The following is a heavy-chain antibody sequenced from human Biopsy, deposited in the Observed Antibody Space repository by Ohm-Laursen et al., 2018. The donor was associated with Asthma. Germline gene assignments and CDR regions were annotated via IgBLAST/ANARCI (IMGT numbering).Heavy chain of an antibody. CDR2: INAANGNT. J-gene: IGHJ3*01. CDR3: ARTYYDFLTGQVNDAFAL. D-gene: IGHD3-9*01. V-gene: IGHV1-3*01. Sequence: ASVKVSCKSSGYTFINYAIHWVRQASGHSLEWMGWINAANGNTKYSQKFQGRLTISRDTSASTAYMDLRSLRPEDTAMYYCARTYYDFLTGQVNDAFALWGQGTMVTVSS. CDR1: GYTFINYA.